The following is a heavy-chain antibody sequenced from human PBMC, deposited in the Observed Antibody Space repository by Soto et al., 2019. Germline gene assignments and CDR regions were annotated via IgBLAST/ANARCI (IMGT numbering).Heavy chain of an antibody. Sequence: PGGSLRLSCAASGFTFDDYAMHWVRQAPGKGLEWVSGISWNSGSIGYADSVKGRFTISRDNAKNSLYLQMNSLRAEDTALYYCAKDMRDGNPSWGQGTLVTVS. CDR1: GFTFDDYA. V-gene: IGHV3-9*01. D-gene: IGHD2-15*01. J-gene: IGHJ5*02. CDR2: ISWNSGSI. CDR3: AKDMRDGNPS.